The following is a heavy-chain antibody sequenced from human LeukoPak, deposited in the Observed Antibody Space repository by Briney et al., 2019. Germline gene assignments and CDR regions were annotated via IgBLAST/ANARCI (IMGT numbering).Heavy chain of an antibody. CDR1: GFTFSSYS. V-gene: IGHV3-21*01. CDR2: ISSSSSYI. CDR3: ARDRLQQWGLLAPGDY. J-gene: IGHJ4*02. D-gene: IGHD1-26*01. Sequence: GGSLRLSCAASGFTFSSYSMNWVRQAPGKGLEWVSSISSSSSYIYYADSVKGRFTISRDNAKNSLYLQMNSLRAEDTAVYYCARDRLQQWGLLAPGDYWGQGTLVTVSS.